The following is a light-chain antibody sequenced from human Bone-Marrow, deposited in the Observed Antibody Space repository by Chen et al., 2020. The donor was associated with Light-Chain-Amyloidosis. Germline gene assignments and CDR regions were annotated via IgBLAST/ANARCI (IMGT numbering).Light chain of an antibody. CDR1: QTISSNY. V-gene: IGKV3-20*01. CDR2: GSS. Sequence: EIVLTQSPGTLSLSPGEGANLSCRASQTISSNYLTWYQQKFGQAPRRLIYGSSSRATGIPDRFTGGGSGTDFTLTINRLEPEDFAMYYCQQYGTSPHTVGGGTKVEIK. CDR3: QQYGTSPHT. J-gene: IGKJ4*01.